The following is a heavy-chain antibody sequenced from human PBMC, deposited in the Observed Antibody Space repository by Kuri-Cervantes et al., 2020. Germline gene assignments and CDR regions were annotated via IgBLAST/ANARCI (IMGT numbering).Heavy chain of an antibody. J-gene: IGHJ4*02. Sequence: SQTLSLTCAVSGYSISSSNWWGWIRQPPGKGLEWIGYIYYSGSTYYNPSLKSRVTISVDTSKNQFSLKLSSVTAADTAIYYCARHYDGRFHWGQGTLVTVSS. D-gene: IGHD4-23*01. V-gene: IGHV4-28*01. CDR3: ARHYDGRFH. CDR1: GYSISSSNW. CDR2: IYYSGST.